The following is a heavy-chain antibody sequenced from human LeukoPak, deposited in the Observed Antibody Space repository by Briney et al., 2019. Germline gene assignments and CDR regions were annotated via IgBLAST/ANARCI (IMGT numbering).Heavy chain of an antibody. Sequence: PVGSLRLSCAASGFTFSSYEMNWVRQAPGKGLEWVSYISSSGSTIYYADSVKGRFTISRENAKNSLYLQMNSLRAEDTAVYYCARDVPSFRLRLGELFAFDIWGQGTMVTVSS. CDR1: GFTFSSYE. CDR3: ARDVPSFRLRLGELFAFDI. D-gene: IGHD3-16*01. V-gene: IGHV3-48*03. CDR2: ISSSGSTI. J-gene: IGHJ3*02.